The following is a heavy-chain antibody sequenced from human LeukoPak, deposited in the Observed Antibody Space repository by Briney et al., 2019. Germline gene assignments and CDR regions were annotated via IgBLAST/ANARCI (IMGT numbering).Heavy chain of an antibody. V-gene: IGHV3-48*04. CDR3: ARGFDYYDSSGYNY. D-gene: IGHD3-22*01. CDR2: ISSSGSTI. Sequence: GGSLRLSCAASEFTFSAYGMHWVRQAPGKGLEWVSYISSSGSTIYYADSVKGRFTISRDNAKNSLYLQMNSLRAEDTAVYYCARGFDYYDSSGYNYWGQGTLVTVSS. CDR1: EFTFSAYG. J-gene: IGHJ4*02.